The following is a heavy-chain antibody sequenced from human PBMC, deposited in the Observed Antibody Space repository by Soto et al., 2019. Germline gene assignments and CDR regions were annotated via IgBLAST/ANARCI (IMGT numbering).Heavy chain of an antibody. CDR3: ASVETQRYYYGMDV. V-gene: IGHV1-69*12. J-gene: IGHJ6*02. D-gene: IGHD2-15*01. CDR1: GGTFSSYA. CDR2: IIPIIGTA. Sequence: QVQLVQSGAEVKKPGSSVKVSCKASGGTFSSYAISWVRQAPGQRLEWMGGIIPIIGTADYAQKFQGRVTITADESTSTAYMELSSLRSEYTAVYYCASVETQRYYYGMDVWGQGTTFTVSS.